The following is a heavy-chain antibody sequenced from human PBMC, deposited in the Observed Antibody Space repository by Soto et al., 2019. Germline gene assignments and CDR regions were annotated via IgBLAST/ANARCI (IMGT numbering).Heavy chain of an antibody. CDR3: AKDRAERLRYFDWLLRDAFGI. J-gene: IGHJ3*02. D-gene: IGHD3-9*01. CDR2: IYPGDSDT. CDR1: GYRFTNYL. V-gene: IGHV5-51*01. Sequence: GESMKVSCKGSGYRFTNYLIGWVRQLHGKGLEWMGIIYPGDSDTRYSPSFQGQGTISADKSITTLYLQMNSLRAEDTAVYYCAKDRAERLRYFDWLLRDAFGIWGQGTMVTVSS.